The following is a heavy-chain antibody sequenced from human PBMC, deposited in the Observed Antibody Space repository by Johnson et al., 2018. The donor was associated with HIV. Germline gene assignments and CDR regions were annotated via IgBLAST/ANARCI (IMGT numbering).Heavy chain of an antibody. CDR3: ARDPCTGASCLPGAFDI. CDR1: GFTVSSNY. V-gene: IGHV3-53*01. Sequence: VLLVESGGGLIQPGGSLRLSCAASGFTVSSNYMGWVRQAPGKGLEWVSVLYSGGSTYYTDSVKGRFTISRDNSKNTLYLQMNSLRAEDTAVYFCARDPCTGASCLPGAFDIWGQGTLVTVSS. D-gene: IGHD2-15*01. J-gene: IGHJ3*02. CDR2: LYSGGST.